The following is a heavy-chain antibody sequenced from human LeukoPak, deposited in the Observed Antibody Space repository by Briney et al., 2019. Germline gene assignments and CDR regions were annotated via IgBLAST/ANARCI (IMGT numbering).Heavy chain of an antibody. CDR1: GGSISSGGYY. D-gene: IGHD4-11*01. CDR2: IYYSGST. Sequence: PSETLSLTCTVSGGSISSGGYYWSWIRQHPGKGLEWIGYIYYSGSTYYNPSLKSRVAISVDTSKNQFSLKLSSVTAADTAVHYCARGGTPYSNPYNWFDPWGQGTLVTVSS. J-gene: IGHJ5*02. CDR3: ARGGTPYSNPYNWFDP. V-gene: IGHV4-31*03.